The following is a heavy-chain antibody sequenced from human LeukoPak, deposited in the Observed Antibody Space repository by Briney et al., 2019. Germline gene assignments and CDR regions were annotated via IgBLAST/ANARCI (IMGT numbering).Heavy chain of an antibody. CDR1: GYTFTSYY. CDR2: INPSGGST. Sequence: ASVKVSCKASGYTFTSYYMHWVRQAPGQGLEWMGIINPSGGSTSYAQKFQGRVTMTRDTSTSTVYMELSSLRSEDTAVYYCASLFSSGPRGGPWGQGTLVTVSS. D-gene: IGHD3-22*01. CDR3: ASLFSSGPRGGP. V-gene: IGHV1-46*01. J-gene: IGHJ5*02.